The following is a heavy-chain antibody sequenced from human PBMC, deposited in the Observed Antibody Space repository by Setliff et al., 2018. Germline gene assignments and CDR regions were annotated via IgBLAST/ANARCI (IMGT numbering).Heavy chain of an antibody. CDR3: ARGRNIAARLLDS. J-gene: IGHJ4*02. CDR2: INHRGST. Sequence: SETLSLTCAAYGGTFSDYYWTWIRQPPGKALEWIGEINHRGSTNYNPSLKSRVTISIDTSKDQFSLKLISMTAADTAVYYCARGRNIAARLLDSWGQGTLVTVSS. D-gene: IGHD6-6*01. CDR1: GGTFSDYY. V-gene: IGHV4-34*01.